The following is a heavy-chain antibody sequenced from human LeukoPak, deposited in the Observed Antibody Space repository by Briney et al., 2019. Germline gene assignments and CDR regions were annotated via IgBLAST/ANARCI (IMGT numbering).Heavy chain of an antibody. CDR1: GGSFSGYY. CDR3: ARGRPYSGYDGPLLNWFDP. CDR2: INHSGST. D-gene: IGHD5-12*01. J-gene: IGHJ5*02. V-gene: IGHV4-34*01. Sequence: SETLSLTCAVYGGSFSGYYWSWIRQPPGKGLEWIGEINHSGSTNYNPSLKSRVTISVDTSKNQFSLKLNSVTAADTAVYYCARGRPYSGYDGPLLNWFDPWGQGTLVTVSS.